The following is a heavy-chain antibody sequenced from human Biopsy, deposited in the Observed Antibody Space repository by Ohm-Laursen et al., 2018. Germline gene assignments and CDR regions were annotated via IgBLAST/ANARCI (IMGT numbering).Heavy chain of an antibody. CDR3: ARATNSTGWPYHYFYGMDV. Sequence: SETLSLTCPVSGGSISSDYWSWIRQTPGKGLEWIGYIYYSGSTNYNPSLKSRVTISVDTSKNQFSLRLNSVTTADTAVYYCARATNSTGWPYHYFYGMDVWGQGTTVTVSS. CDR2: IYYSGST. V-gene: IGHV4-59*01. J-gene: IGHJ6*02. CDR1: GGSISSDY. D-gene: IGHD2/OR15-2a*01.